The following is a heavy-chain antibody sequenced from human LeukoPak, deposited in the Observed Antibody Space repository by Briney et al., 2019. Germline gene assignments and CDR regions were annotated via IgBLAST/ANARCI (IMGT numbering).Heavy chain of an antibody. CDR1: GYSISSGYY. V-gene: IGHV4-38-2*01. CDR3: ARQFGSWIQANWFDP. CDR2: IYHSGST. D-gene: IGHD5-18*01. J-gene: IGHJ5*02. Sequence: PSETLSLTCAVSGYSISSGYYWGWIRQPPGKGLEWLGSIYHSGSTYYNPSLKSRVTISVDTSKNQFSLKLSSVTAADTAVYYCARQFGSWIQANWFDPWGQETLVTVSP.